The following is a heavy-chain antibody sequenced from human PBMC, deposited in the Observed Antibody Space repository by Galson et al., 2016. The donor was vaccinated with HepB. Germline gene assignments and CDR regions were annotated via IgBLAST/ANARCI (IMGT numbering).Heavy chain of an antibody. V-gene: IGHV3-21*01. Sequence: SLRLSCAASGFTLSSYNMNWVRQAPGKGLEWVSSMTSTNYRYYADSVRGRFTISRDNAKNSLYLQMNSLRAEDTAVYYCARGLPSERGTTPHDYWGQGTPVTVSP. J-gene: IGHJ4*02. CDR3: ARGLPSERGTTPHDY. CDR1: GFTLSSYN. CDR2: MTSTNYR. D-gene: IGHD1-1*01.